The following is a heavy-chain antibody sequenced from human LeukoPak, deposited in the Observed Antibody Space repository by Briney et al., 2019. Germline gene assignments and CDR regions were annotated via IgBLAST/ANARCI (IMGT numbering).Heavy chain of an antibody. CDR1: GYTFTSYY. V-gene: IGHV1-46*01. D-gene: IGHD3-22*01. J-gene: IGHJ4*02. CDR3: AVMTYYYDSSGYLFDY. CDR2: INPSGGST. Sequence: ASVKVSCKASGYTFTSYYMHWVRQAPGQGLEWMGIINPSGGSTSYAQKFQGRVTMTRDTSISTAYMELSRLRSDDTAVYYCAVMTYYYDSSGYLFDYWGQGTLVTVSS.